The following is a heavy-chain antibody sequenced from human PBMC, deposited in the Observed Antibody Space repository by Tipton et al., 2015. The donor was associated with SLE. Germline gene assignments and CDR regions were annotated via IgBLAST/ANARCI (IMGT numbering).Heavy chain of an antibody. Sequence: TLSLTCTVSGGSITSSSYYWGWIRQPPGMGLEWIGRIHTSGSTNYNPSLKSRVTISVDTSKNQFSLKLSSVAAADTAVYYCAREEVVPAAMSYSYYYYMDVWGKGATVTVSS. V-gene: IGHV4-61*02. J-gene: IGHJ6*03. CDR1: GGSITSSSYY. CDR2: IHTSGST. D-gene: IGHD2-2*01. CDR3: AREEVVPAAMSYSYYYYMDV.